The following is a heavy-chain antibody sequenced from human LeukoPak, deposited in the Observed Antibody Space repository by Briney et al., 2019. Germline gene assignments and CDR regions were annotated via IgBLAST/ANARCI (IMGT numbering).Heavy chain of an antibody. CDR1: GFTFRSYA. V-gene: IGHV3-23*01. CDR2: ISGSGDRT. Sequence: GGSLRLSCEGSGFTFRSYAMTWIRQAPGKGLEWVSVISGSGDRTHYADSVKGRFIISRDNSKNTLYVQMNSLRAEDTAVYYCAKHRGVHPPYYLDVWGKGTTVTVSS. CDR3: AKHRGVHPPYYLDV. D-gene: IGHD3-10*01. J-gene: IGHJ6*03.